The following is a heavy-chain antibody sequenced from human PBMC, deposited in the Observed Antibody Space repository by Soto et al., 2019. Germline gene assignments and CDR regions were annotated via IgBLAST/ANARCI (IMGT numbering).Heavy chain of an antibody. V-gene: IGHV4-31*03. Sequence: QVQLQESGPGLVKPSQTLSLTCTVSGGSISSGGYYWSWIRQHPGKGLEWIGYIYYSGSTYYNPSIKSRGTISVDTSKNQFSLKLSSVTAADTAVYYCARAYSSSSLVFDPWGQGTLVTVSS. CDR1: GGSISSGGYY. J-gene: IGHJ5*02. CDR2: IYYSGST. D-gene: IGHD6-6*01. CDR3: ARAYSSSSLVFDP.